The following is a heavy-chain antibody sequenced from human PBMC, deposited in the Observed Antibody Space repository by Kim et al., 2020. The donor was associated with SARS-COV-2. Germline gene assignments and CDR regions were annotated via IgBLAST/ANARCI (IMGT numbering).Heavy chain of an antibody. CDR1: GGSFSGYY. J-gene: IGHJ5*02. V-gene: IGHV4-34*01. CDR2: INHSGST. D-gene: IGHD6-13*01. Sequence: SETLSLTCAVYGGSFSGYYWSWIRQPPGKGLEWIGEINHSGSTNYNPSLKSRVTISVDTSKNQFSLKLSSVTAADTAVYYCARGAWQLVSGWFDPWGQGTLVTVSS. CDR3: ARGAWQLVSGWFDP.